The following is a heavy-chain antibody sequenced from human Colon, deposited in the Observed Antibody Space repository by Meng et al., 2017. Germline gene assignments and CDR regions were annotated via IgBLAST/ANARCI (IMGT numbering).Heavy chain of an antibody. CDR2: FYFSGNT. Sequence: LQDSGPGLVKPSQTLSLPCTVSGGSISSGDYYWSWSRQHPGKGLEWIGYFYFSGNTYYNPSLKSRVSISVDTSKNRFSLNLSSVTAADTAVYYCARYFYDSRGVTWFDPWGQGTLVTVSS. CDR1: GGSISSGDYY. CDR3: ARYFYDSRGVTWFDP. J-gene: IGHJ5*02. V-gene: IGHV4-31*03. D-gene: IGHD3-22*01.